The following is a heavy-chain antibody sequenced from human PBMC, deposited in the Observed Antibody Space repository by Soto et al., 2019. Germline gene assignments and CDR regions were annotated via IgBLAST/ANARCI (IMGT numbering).Heavy chain of an antibody. CDR3: ARAQFYSGSGRYNNLMFDP. V-gene: IGHV4-30-2*01. CDR2: IYHGGTF. J-gene: IGHJ5*02. Sequence: PSETLSLTCAGSGGSISAAGDSWSWIRQPPGGGLEWIGYIYHGGTFLYNPSLKTRLTMSLDRSNNQFSLTLNSVTAADTAVYYCARAQFYSGSGRYNNLMFDPWGQGTQVTVSS. CDR1: GGSISAAGDS. D-gene: IGHD3-10*01.